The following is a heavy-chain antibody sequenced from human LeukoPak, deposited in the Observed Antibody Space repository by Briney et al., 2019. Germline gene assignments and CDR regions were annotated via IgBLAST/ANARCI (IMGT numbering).Heavy chain of an antibody. J-gene: IGHJ3*02. CDR2: ISRSGSTI. D-gene: IGHD3-10*01. CDR1: GFTFSSYE. V-gene: IGHV3-48*03. CDR3: ARVPMVRGVTPWGAFDI. Sequence: PGGSLRLSCAASGFTFSSYEINWVRQAPGEGLEWGSYISRSGSTIYCADSVKGQFTISRDNAKNSLYLQMNSLRAEDTAVYYCARVPMVRGVTPWGAFDIWGQGTMVTVSS.